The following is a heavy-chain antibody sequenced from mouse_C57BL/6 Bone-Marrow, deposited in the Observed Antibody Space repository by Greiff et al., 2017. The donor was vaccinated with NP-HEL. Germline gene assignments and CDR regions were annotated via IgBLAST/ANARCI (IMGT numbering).Heavy chain of an antibody. CDR1: GYSITSGYY. CDR2: ISYDGSN. J-gene: IGHJ3*01. D-gene: IGHD1-1*01. CDR3: ARGLLD. V-gene: IGHV3-6*01. Sequence: DVQLQESGPGLVKPSQSLSLTCSVTGYSITSGYYWNWIRQFPGNKLEWMGYISYDGSNNYNPSLKNRISITRDTSKNQFFLKLNSVTTEDTATYYCARGLLDWGQGTLVTVSA.